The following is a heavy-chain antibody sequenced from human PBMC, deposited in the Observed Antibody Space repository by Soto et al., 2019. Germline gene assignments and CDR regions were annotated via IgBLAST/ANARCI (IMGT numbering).Heavy chain of an antibody. CDR3: ARGSLLLWFGEYTYQGYYFDY. CDR2: INAGNGNT. D-gene: IGHD3-10*01. J-gene: IGHJ4*02. Sequence: ASVKVSCKASGYTFTSYAMHWVRQAPGQRLEWMGWINAGNGNTKYSQKFQGRVTITRDTSASTAYMELSSLRSEDTAVYYCARGSLLLWFGEYTYQGYYFDYWGQGTLVTVSS. CDR1: GYTFTSYA. V-gene: IGHV1-3*01.